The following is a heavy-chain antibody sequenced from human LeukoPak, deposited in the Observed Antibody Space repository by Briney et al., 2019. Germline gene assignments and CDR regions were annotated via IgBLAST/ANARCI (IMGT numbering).Heavy chain of an antibody. J-gene: IGHJ4*02. CDR3: ARGPHPILKYDSSGYRFDY. V-gene: IGHV1-2*02. D-gene: IGHD3-22*01. CDR1: GYTFTGYY. CDR2: INPNSGGT. Sequence: EASVKVSCKASGYTFTGYYMHWVRQAPGQGLEWMGWINPNSGGTNYAQKFQGGVTMTRDTSISTAYMELSRLRSDDTAVYYCARGPHPILKYDSSGYRFDYWGQGTLVTVSS.